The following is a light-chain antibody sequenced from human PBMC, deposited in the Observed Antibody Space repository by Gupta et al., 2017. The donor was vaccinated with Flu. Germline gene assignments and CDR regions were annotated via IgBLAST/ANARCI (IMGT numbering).Light chain of an antibody. Sequence: QSALTQPAAMSGSPGQSFTISCTGTGRDAGGSKYVSWLQQHPGKVPKLIVDEVSNRASGVSDRFSGSKSGNTASLTISGLQAEDEADYYCLAYTTSSRTLVFGGGTRLTVL. CDR1: GRDAGGSKY. CDR2: EVS. V-gene: IGLV2-14*01. J-gene: IGLJ2*01. CDR3: LAYTTSSRTLV.